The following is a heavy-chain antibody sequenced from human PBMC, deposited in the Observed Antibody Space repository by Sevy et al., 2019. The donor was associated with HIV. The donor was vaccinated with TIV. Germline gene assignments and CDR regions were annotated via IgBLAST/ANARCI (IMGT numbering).Heavy chain of an antibody. CDR1: GFTFSKYS. CDR2: LTFGCGEI. D-gene: IGHD2-8*01. V-gene: IGHV3-23*01. Sequence: GGSLRLSCAASGFTFSKYSMSWVRQPPGKGLEWVSTLTFGCGEINYADSVKGRFTISRDNSKSSVYLQMNILRPEDTAGYYCAREGCTKPHDYWGQGTLVTVSS. J-gene: IGHJ4*02. CDR3: AREGCTKPHDY.